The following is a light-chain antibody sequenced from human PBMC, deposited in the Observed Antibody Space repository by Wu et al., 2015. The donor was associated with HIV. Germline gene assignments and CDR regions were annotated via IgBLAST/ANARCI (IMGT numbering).Light chain of an antibody. CDR2: GAF. J-gene: IGKJ1*01. Sequence: EIVLTQSPGTLSLSPGERATLSCRASQSVSSSYLAWYQQKPGQAPRLLIYGAFSRATGIPDRFSGSGSGTDSTLTISRLEPEDFAVYFCQHYANSPPTWTFGQGTKVEIK. V-gene: IGKV3-20*01. CDR1: QSVSSSY. CDR3: QHYANSPPTWT.